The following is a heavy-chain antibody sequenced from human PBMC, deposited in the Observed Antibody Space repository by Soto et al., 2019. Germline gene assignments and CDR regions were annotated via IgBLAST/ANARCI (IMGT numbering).Heavy chain of an antibody. CDR3: ARPSLYCSSTSCYDY. D-gene: IGHD2-2*01. Sequence: SETLSLTCTVSGGSISSSSYYWGWIRQPPGKGLEWIGSIYYSGSTYYNPPLKSRVTISVDTSKNQFSLKLSSGTAADTAVYYCARPSLYCSSTSCYDYWGQGTLVTVSS. J-gene: IGHJ4*02. CDR2: IYYSGST. V-gene: IGHV4-39*01. CDR1: GGSISSSSYY.